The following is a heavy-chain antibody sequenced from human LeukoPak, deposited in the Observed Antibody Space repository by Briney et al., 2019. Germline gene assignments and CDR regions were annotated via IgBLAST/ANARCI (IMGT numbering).Heavy chain of an antibody. J-gene: IGHJ5*02. CDR1: GGSISSYH. V-gene: IGHV4-59*01. CDR2: IYYSGST. CDR3: ARAASGYDSGFDP. D-gene: IGHD5-12*01. Sequence: PSETLSLTCTVSGGSISSYHWSWLRQPPGKGLEWIGYIYYSGSTNYNPSLKSRVTISVDTSKNQFSLKLSSVTAADTAVYYCARAASGYDSGFDPWGQGTLVTVSS.